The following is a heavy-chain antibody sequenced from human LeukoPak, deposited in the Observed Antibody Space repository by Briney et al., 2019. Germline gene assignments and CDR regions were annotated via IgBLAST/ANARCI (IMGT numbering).Heavy chain of an antibody. V-gene: IGHV1-8*02. CDR3: RGGRYGANPLSL. Sequence: GASVKVSCKASGYTFTTYDLNWVRQAPGQGLEWMGYMNPNNGKTGSSQKFHGRLTMTRGTSINTPYMQLRSLKYADTAVRFCRGGRYGANPLSLWGQGTVVTVSS. J-gene: IGHJ3*01. CDR2: MNPNNGKT. CDR1: GYTFTTYD. D-gene: IGHD4/OR15-4a*01.